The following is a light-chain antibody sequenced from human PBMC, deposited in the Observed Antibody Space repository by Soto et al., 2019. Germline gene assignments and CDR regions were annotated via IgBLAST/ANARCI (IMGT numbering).Light chain of an antibody. V-gene: IGLV1-47*02. CDR3: AAWDDSLSGWV. CDR2: SNN. J-gene: IGLJ3*02. Sequence: QPVLTQPPSASGTPGQRVTISCSGSSSNIGSNYVYWYQQLPGTAPKLPIYSNNQRPSGVPDRFSGSKSGTSASLAISGLRSEDEADYYCAAWDDSLSGWVFGGGTKLTVL. CDR1: SSNIGSNY.